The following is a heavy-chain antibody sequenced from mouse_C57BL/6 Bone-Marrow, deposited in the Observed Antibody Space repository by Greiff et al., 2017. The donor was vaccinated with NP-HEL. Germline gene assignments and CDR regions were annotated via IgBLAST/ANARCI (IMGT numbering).Heavy chain of an antibody. Sequence: VQLKQSGAELVRPGASVKLSCTASGFNIKDDYMHWVKQRPEQGLEWIGWIDPENGDTEYASKFQGKATITADTSSNTAYLQLSSLTSEDTAVYYCTTYDGYYAYAMDYWGQGTSVTVSS. V-gene: IGHV14-4*01. CDR2: IDPENGDT. J-gene: IGHJ4*01. CDR3: TTYDGYYAYAMDY. CDR1: GFNIKDDY. D-gene: IGHD2-3*01.